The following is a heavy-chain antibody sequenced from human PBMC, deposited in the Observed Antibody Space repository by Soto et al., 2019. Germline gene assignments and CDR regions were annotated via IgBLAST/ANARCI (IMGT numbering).Heavy chain of an antibody. CDR2: LYDVDGT. V-gene: IGHV3-53*01. CDR3: ATWHLQEHAYDI. CDR1: GLTVSGKKY. Sequence: DVQLVESGGGLIQPGGSLRLSCAAFGLTVSGKKYISWVRQAPGKGLEWVSALYDVDGTYYADSVKGRFTTSIDTSRTIVYLQMNSLRLDDTAGYFCATWHLQEHAYDIWGQGTTVTVSS. D-gene: IGHD4-4*01. J-gene: IGHJ3*02.